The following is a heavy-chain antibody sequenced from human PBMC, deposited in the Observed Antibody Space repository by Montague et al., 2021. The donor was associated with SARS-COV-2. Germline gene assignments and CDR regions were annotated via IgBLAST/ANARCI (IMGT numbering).Heavy chain of an antibody. CDR2: IYHSGST. D-gene: IGHD2-2*01. Sequence: SETLSLTCAVSGGSISSSNWWSWVRQPPGKGLEWIGEIYHSGSTNYNPSLKSRVTISVDKSKNQFSLKLGSVTAADTAVYYCARRYCSSTSCPNWFDPWGQGTLVTVSS. CDR1: GGSISSSNW. V-gene: IGHV4-4*02. CDR3: ARRYCSSTSCPNWFDP. J-gene: IGHJ5*02.